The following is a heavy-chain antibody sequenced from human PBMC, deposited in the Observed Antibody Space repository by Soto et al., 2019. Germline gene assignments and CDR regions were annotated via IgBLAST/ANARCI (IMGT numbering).Heavy chain of an antibody. CDR2: INGRSNYK. Sequence: EVKLVESGGGLVAPGGSLRLSCVASGFTLTTYTMNWVRQAPGTGLEWVASINGRSNYKYYSDSVKGRFTISRDNAQNSLFLQMGRLGPEDTAIYYCVREDGVVGVSAAFDSWGQGPLVTVSS. CDR1: GFTLTTYT. J-gene: IGHJ4*02. D-gene: IGHD2-15*01. V-gene: IGHV3-21*02. CDR3: VREDGVVGVSAAFDS.